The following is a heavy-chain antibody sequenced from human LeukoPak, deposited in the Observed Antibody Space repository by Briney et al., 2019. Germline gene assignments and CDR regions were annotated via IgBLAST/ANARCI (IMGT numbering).Heavy chain of an antibody. CDR3: ANALSYYVWYFDY. CDR2: INPNSGGT. J-gene: IGHJ4*02. D-gene: IGHD3-22*01. Sequence: SSVKVSYKPSGYTFTGYYMHWVRQAPGQGLEWMGWINPNSGGTNYGQKFQGRVTMTRDTSISTAYMELSRLRSDGTAVYYCANALSYYVWYFDYWGQGTLVTVSS. CDR1: GYTFTGYY. V-gene: IGHV1-2*02.